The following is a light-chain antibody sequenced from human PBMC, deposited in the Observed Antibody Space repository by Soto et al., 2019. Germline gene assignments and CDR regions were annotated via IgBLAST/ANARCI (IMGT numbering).Light chain of an antibody. J-gene: IGLJ1*01. CDR1: SSDVGGYNY. CDR3: CSYAGGFYV. V-gene: IGLV2-11*01. CDR2: DVS. Sequence: ALTQPRSVSGSPGQTVTISCTGTSSDVGGYNYVSWYQKHPGKAPKLMIFDVSKGPSGVPDRFSGSKSGSTASLTISVLQADDEADYYCCSYAGGFYVVGSGTKVTVL.